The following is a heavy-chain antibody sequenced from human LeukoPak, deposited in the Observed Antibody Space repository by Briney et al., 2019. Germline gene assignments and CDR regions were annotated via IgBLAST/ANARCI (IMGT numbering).Heavy chain of an antibody. Sequence: GGSLRLSCAASGFTFSIYSMNWVRQAPGKGLEWGSSSSSSSSYIYYADSVKGRFTISRDNAKNSLYLQMNSLRAEDTAVYYCARLKPWLVDYWGQGTLVTVSS. D-gene: IGHD6-19*01. CDR3: ARLKPWLVDY. V-gene: IGHV3-21*01. CDR1: GFTFSIYS. J-gene: IGHJ4*02. CDR2: SSSSSSYI.